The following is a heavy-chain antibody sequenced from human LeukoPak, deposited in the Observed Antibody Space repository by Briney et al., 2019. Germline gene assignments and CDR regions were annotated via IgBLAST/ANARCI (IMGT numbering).Heavy chain of an antibody. D-gene: IGHD3-3*01. Sequence: SETLSLTCTVSGGSISSGGYYWSWIRQHPGKGLEWIGYIYYSGSTYYNPSLKSRVTISVDTSRNQFSLKLSSVTAADTAAYYCARGVDFWSGYPGGDNWFDPWGQGTQVTVSS. J-gene: IGHJ5*02. CDR2: IYYSGST. CDR1: GGSISSGGYY. V-gene: IGHV4-31*03. CDR3: ARGVDFWSGYPGGDNWFDP.